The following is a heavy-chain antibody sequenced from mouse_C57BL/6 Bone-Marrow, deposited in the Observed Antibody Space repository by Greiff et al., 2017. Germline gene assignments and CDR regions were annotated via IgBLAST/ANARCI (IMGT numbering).Heavy chain of an antibody. CDR2: IWGGGGT. J-gene: IGHJ3*01. Sequence: QVQLQESGPGLVAPSQSLSITCTVSGFSLTSYGVDWVRQPPGKGLEWLGVIWGGGGTNYNSALMSRLSISKANSKSQVFLKMNSLQTEDTAMYYCAIITTVPWFAYWGQGTLVTVSA. V-gene: IGHV2-9*01. CDR1: GFSLTSYG. CDR3: AIITTVPWFAY. D-gene: IGHD1-1*01.